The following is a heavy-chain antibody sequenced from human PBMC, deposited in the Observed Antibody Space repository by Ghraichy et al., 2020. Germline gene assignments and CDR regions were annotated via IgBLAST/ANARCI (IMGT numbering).Heavy chain of an antibody. Sequence: SETLSLTCAVSGGSIAGSNWWSWVRQSPGKGLEWIGEIYLGGSTNYNPSLKSRVIISIDKSNNQFSLKLSSVTAADTAVYYCARNYCSGGSCYWSFDLWGRGTLVTVSS. CDR1: GGSIAGSNW. V-gene: IGHV4-4*02. CDR2: IYLGGST. CDR3: ARNYCSGGSCYWSFDL. D-gene: IGHD2-15*01. J-gene: IGHJ2*01.